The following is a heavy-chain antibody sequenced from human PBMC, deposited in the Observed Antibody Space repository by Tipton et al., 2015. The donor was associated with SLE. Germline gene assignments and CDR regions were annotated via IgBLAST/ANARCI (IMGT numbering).Heavy chain of an antibody. CDR3: ARDTRCSSSWYKDAFDI. D-gene: IGHD6-13*01. V-gene: IGHV4-4*07. J-gene: IGHJ3*02. CDR2: IYTSGST. CDR1: GGSFSGYY. Sequence: TLSLTCAVYGGSFSGYYWSWIRQPAGKGLEWIGRIYTSGSTNYNPSLKSRVTISVDTPKNQFSLKLSSVTAADTAVYYCARDTRCSSSWYKDAFDIWGQGTMVTVSS.